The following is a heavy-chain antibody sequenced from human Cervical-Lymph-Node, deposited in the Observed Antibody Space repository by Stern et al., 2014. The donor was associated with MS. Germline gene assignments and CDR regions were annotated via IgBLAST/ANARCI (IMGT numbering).Heavy chain of an antibody. J-gene: IGHJ4*02. CDR2: IYYSGST. CDR1: GGSISSSSYY. D-gene: IGHD6-19*01. V-gene: IGHV4-39*01. Sequence: VQLVESGPGLVKPSETLSLTCTVSGGSISSSSYYWGWIRQPPGKGLEWIGSIYYSGSTYYNPSLKSRVTISVDTSKNQFSLKLSSVTAADTAVYYCARQQYSSGLGYWGQGTLVTVSS. CDR3: ARQQYSSGLGY.